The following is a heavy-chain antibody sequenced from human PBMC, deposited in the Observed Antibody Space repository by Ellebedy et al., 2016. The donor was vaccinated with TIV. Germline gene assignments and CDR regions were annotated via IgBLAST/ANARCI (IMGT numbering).Heavy chain of an antibody. V-gene: IGHV3-7*01. CDR3: ARDHGSSWYVSGPTWFDP. D-gene: IGHD6-13*01. J-gene: IGHJ5*02. CDR2: IKQDGSEK. CDR1: GFTFSSYW. Sequence: GGSLRLSXAASGFTFSSYWMSWVRQAPGKGLEWVANIKQDGSEKYYVDSVKGRFTISRDNAKNSLYLQMNSLRAEDTAVYYCARDHGSSWYVSGPTWFDPWGQGTLVTVSS.